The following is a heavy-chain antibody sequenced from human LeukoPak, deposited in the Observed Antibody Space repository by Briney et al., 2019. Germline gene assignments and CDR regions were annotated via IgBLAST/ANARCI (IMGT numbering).Heavy chain of an antibody. CDR1: GGSISSYY. CDR3: ARGYDSSGYYPEEYFDL. D-gene: IGHD3-22*01. V-gene: IGHV4-59*01. J-gene: IGHJ2*01. CDR2: IYYSGST. Sequence: SETLSLTCTVSGGSISSYYWSWIRQPPEKGLEWIGYIYYSGSTNYNPSLKNRVTISVDTSKNQFSLKLSSVTAADTAVYYCARGYDSSGYYPEEYFDLWGRGTLVTVSS.